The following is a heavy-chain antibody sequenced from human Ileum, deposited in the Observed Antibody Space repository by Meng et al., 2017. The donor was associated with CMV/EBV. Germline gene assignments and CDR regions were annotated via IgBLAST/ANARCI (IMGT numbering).Heavy chain of an antibody. CDR1: AAAISSSSYY. V-gene: IGHV4-39*07. CDR2: IYYSGST. Sequence: PGLLKPSAPLSLPCSFSAAAISSSSYYWGWIRQPPGKGLEWIGSIYYSGSTYYNPSLKSRVTISVDTSKNQFSLKLSSVTAADTAVYYCARVDMGGTRPAYWGQGTLVTVSS. D-gene: IGHD6-19*01. J-gene: IGHJ4*02. CDR3: ARVDMGGTRPAY.